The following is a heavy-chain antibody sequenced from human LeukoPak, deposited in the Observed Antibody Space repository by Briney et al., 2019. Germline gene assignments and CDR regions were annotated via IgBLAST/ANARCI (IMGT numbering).Heavy chain of an antibody. CDR1: GFTFSSYG. D-gene: IGHD6-6*01. Sequence: PGGSLRLSCAASGFTFSSYGMHWVRQAPGKGLEWVAVISYDGSNKYYADSVKGRFTISRDNSKNTLYLQMNSLRAEDTAVYYCAKGVPRQLVRGQRFDYWGQGTLVTVSS. CDR3: AKGVPRQLVRGQRFDY. J-gene: IGHJ4*02. V-gene: IGHV3-30*18. CDR2: ISYDGSNK.